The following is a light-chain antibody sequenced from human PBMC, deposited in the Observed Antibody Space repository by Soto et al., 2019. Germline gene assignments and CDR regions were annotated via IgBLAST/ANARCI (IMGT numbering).Light chain of an antibody. CDR1: SSNIGRNT. CDR3: AAWDDSLNGPV. J-gene: IGLJ3*02. V-gene: IGLV1-44*01. Sequence: QSVLTQSPSASGIPGQRVTISCSGSSSNIGRNTVNWYQQFPGAAPKLVMYPARFSGSKSGTSASLAIDGLQSEDEADYYCAAWDDSLNGPVFGGGTKLTVL.